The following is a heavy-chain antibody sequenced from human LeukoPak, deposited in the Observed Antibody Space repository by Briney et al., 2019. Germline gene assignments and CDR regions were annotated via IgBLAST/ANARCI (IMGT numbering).Heavy chain of an antibody. D-gene: IGHD1-14*01. V-gene: IGHV3-33*01. CDR1: GFTFSSYG. Sequence: GGSLRLSCAACGFTFSSYGMHWVRQAPGKGLEWVAVIWYDGSNKYYADSVKGRFTISRDNSKNTLYLQMNSLRAEDTAVYYCARATSPYYYYYMDVWGKGTTVTVSS. CDR2: IWYDGSNK. CDR3: ARATSPYYYYYMDV. J-gene: IGHJ6*03.